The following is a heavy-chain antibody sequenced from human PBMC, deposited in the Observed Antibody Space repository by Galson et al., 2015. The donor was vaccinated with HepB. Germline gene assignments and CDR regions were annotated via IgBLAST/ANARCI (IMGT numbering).Heavy chain of an antibody. V-gene: IGHV4-39*01. CDR1: GGSISSTTYY. J-gene: IGHJ4*02. CDR2: IYYSETT. D-gene: IGHD6-13*01. CDR3: ARLDTSIWYAIDY. Sequence: SEPLSLTCTVSGGSISSTTYYWGWIRQPPGKGLEWIGTIYYSETTHYNPSLKSRVTISVDASKNQFSLRLSSVTAADTAVYYCARLDTSIWYAIDYWGQGTLVTVSS.